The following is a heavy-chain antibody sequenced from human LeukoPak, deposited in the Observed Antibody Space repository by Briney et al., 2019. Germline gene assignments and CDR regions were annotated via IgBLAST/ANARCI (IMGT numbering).Heavy chain of an antibody. J-gene: IGHJ4*02. CDR2: FYGGANI. D-gene: IGHD3-9*01. V-gene: IGHV3-53*01. CDR3: ARGGEMIGYVEKFPEGYFDN. Sequence: PGGSLRLSCAVSGFTVSSNYMSWVRQAPGKGLEWVSVFYGGANIYYADSVRGRFTISRDNSQNTVYLQMNNLRAEDTAMYYCARGGEMIGYVEKFPEGYFDNWGQGTLVTVSS. CDR1: GFTVSSNY.